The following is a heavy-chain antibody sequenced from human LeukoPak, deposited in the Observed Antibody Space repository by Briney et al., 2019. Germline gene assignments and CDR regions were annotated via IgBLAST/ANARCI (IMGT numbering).Heavy chain of an antibody. CDR3: ARDGRWLQPSSFDY. Sequence: PSETLSLTCTVSVGSISSYYWSWIRQPAGKGLEWIGRIYTSGSTNYNPSLKSRVTMSVDTSKNEFSLKLSSVTAADTAVYYCARDGRWLQPSSFDYWGQGTLVTVS. CDR1: VGSISSYY. J-gene: IGHJ4*02. V-gene: IGHV4-4*07. CDR2: IYTSGST. D-gene: IGHD5-24*01.